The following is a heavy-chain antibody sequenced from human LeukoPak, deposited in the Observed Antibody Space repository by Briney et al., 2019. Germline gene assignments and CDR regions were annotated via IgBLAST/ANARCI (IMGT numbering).Heavy chain of an antibody. D-gene: IGHD6-13*01. CDR2: INPNSGGT. J-gene: IGHJ4*02. CDR3: ARGQRPGIAAAEPDY. Sequence: ASVKVSCKASGYTFTGYYMHWVRQAPGQGLEWMGWINPNSGGTNYAQKFQGRVTMTRDTSISTAYMELSRLRSDDTAVYYCARGQRPGIAAAEPDYWGQGTLVTVSS. CDR1: GYTFTGYY. V-gene: IGHV1-2*02.